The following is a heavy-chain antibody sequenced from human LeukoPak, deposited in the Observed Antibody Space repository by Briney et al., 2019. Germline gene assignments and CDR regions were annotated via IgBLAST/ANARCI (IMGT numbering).Heavy chain of an antibody. CDR2: ISSSGSTI. D-gene: IGHD3-3*01. CDR3: ARESDFWSGYYSVLDY. CDR1: GFTFSNHE. J-gene: IGHJ4*02. V-gene: IGHV3-48*03. Sequence: PGGSLRLSCAASGFTFSNHEMNWVRQAPGKGLEWVSYISSSGSTIYYADSVKGRFTISRYNAKNSLDLQMNSLRAEDTAVYYCARESDFWSGYYSVLDYWGQGTLVTVSS.